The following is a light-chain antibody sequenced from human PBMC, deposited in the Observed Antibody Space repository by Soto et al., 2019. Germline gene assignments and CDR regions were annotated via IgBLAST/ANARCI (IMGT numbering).Light chain of an antibody. V-gene: IGLV2-8*01. CDR3: SSFEASNNLL. CDR2: EVS. J-gene: IGLJ2*01. Sequence: QSALTQPRSVSGSPGQSVTVSCTATSSDVGGYNYVSWYQHHPGKAPKLIIYEVSKRPSGVPDRFSGSKSGNTASLTVSGLQVEDEADYYCSSFEASNNLLFGGGTKLTVL. CDR1: SSDVGGYNY.